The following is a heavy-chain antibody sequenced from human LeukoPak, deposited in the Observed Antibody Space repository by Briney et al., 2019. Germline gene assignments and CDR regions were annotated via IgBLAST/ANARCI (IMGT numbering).Heavy chain of an antibody. CDR1: GFTFSNYW. J-gene: IGHJ4*02. V-gene: IGHV3-7*01. CDR3: ARARYSDF. Sequence: GGSLRLSCVASGFTFSNYWMTWVRQAPGKGLEWVANIKEDGSEKNYADSVKGLFTISRDNAKNSLYLQMNSLRGEDTAVYYCARARYSDFWGQGTLVTVSS. CDR2: IKEDGSEK.